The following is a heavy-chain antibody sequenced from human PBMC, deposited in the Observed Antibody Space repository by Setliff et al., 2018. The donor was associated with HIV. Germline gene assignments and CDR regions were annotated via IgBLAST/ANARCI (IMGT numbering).Heavy chain of an antibody. CDR3: ARQASWGYYFDY. CDR2: IYPGDSDT. J-gene: IGHJ4*02. V-gene: IGHV5-51*01. D-gene: IGHD1-26*01. Sequence: GESLKISCKGSRYSFTNYWIGWVRQTPGKGLEWMGIIYPGDSDTRYSPSFQGQVTISADRSTSTAYLQWSSLKASDTATYYCARQASWGYYFDYWGQGTLVTVSS. CDR1: RYSFTNYW.